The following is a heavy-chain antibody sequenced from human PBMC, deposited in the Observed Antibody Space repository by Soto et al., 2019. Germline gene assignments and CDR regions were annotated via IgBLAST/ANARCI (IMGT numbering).Heavy chain of an antibody. Sequence: GGSLRLSCAASGFTFSSYAMSWVRQAPGKGLEWVSAISGSGGSTYYADSVKGRFTISRDNSKNTLYLQMNSLRAEDTAVYYCAKDSSSWYYYNGPFDYWGQGTLVTVSS. V-gene: IGHV3-23*01. CDR2: ISGSGGST. CDR3: AKDSSSWYYYNGPFDY. J-gene: IGHJ4*02. CDR1: GFTFSSYA. D-gene: IGHD6-13*01.